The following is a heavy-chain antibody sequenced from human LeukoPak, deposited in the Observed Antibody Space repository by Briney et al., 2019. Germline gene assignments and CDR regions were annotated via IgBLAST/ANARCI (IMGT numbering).Heavy chain of an antibody. CDR3: ARDQGSSSYLDY. V-gene: IGHV3-30*04. CDR2: ISYDGSNK. CDR1: GFTFSSYA. J-gene: IGHJ4*02. Sequence: PGGSLRLSCAASGFTFSSYAMHWVRQAPGKGPEWVAVISYDGSNKYYADSVKGRFTISRDNSKNTLYLQMNSLRAEDTAVYYCARDQGSSSYLDYWGQGTLVTVSS. D-gene: IGHD6-13*01.